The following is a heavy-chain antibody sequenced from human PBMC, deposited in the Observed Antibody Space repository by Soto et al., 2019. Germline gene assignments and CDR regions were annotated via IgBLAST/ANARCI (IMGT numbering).Heavy chain of an antibody. V-gene: IGHV1-18*01. CDR1: GYTFTSYG. CDR2: ISAHNGNT. CDR3: ARGRYGDY. Sequence: QVHLVQSGAEVKKPGASVKVSCKASGYTFTSYGITWVRQAPGQGLEWMGWISAHNGNTDYAQKLQGRVIVTRDTSTRTAYMELRSLISDDTAVYYCARGRYGDYWGQRALVTVSS. D-gene: IGHD1-1*01. J-gene: IGHJ4*02.